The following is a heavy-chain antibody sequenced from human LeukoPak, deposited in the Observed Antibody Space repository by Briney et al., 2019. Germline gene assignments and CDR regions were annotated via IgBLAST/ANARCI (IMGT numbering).Heavy chain of an antibody. CDR2: IYYSGST. J-gene: IGHJ4*02. Sequence: SETPSLTCTVSGGSISSSSYYWGWIRQPPGKGLEWIGSIYYSGSTYYNPSINSRVTISVDTSKNQFSLKLSSVTAADTAVYCSARRPPPSPYGDYFDYWGQGTLVTVSS. CDR1: GGSISSSSYY. V-gene: IGHV4-39*01. D-gene: IGHD4-17*01. CDR3: ARRPPPSPYGDYFDY.